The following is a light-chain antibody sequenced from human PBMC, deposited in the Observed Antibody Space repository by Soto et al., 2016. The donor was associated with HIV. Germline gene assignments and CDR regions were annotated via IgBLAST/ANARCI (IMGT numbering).Light chain of an antibody. CDR3: QVWDSSSNNKV. Sequence: SYELTQPPSVSVAPGKTARITCGGNNIGSKSVHWYQQKPGQAPVVVVNDDSDRPSGIPERFSGSNSGNTATLTISRVEAGDEADNYCQVWDSSSNNKVFGGGAKLTVL. V-gene: IGLV3-21*03. J-gene: IGLJ3*02. CDR2: DDS. CDR1: NIGSKS.